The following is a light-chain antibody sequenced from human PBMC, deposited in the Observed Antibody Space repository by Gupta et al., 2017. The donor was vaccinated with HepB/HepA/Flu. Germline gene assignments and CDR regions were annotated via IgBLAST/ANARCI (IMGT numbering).Light chain of an antibody. CDR3: LHYNNWPLT. J-gene: IGKJ1*01. Sequence: EIVMTQSPATLSVSPGERATLSCRASQSVRSHLAWYHQKPGQSPRLLIYATSTRATGIPARFSGSGSETEFTLTISSLQSEDFAVYFCLHYNNWPLTFGQGTKVEIK. CDR2: ATS. V-gene: IGKV3-15*01. CDR1: QSVRSH.